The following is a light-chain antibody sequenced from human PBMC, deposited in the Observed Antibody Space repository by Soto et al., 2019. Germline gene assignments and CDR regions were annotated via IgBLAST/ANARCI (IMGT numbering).Light chain of an antibody. CDR2: RNN. Sequence: QSVLTQPPSASGTPGQRVTISCSGSSSNIGSNYVYWYQQLPGTAPKLLIYRNNQRPSGVPDRFSGSKSGTSASLAISGLRSEDAADYYCAAWDDSLSARVFGGGTKLTVL. V-gene: IGLV1-47*01. CDR1: SSNIGSNY. J-gene: IGLJ3*02. CDR3: AAWDDSLSARV.